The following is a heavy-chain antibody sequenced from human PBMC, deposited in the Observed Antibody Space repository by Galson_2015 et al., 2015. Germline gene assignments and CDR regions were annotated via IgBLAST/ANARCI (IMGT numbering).Heavy chain of an antibody. D-gene: IGHD6-19*01. V-gene: IGHV3-73*01. J-gene: IGHJ1*01. Sequence: KGLEWVGRVRSKADNYATSYAASVKGRFTISRDDLKNTAYLQMSSLKTEDTALYYCTTIIAVAGTWFQYWVRGTLVTVSS. CDR3: TTIIAVAGTWFQY. CDR2: VRSKADNYAT.